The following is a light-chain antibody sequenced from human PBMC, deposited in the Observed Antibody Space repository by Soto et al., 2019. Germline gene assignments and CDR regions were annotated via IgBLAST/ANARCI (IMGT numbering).Light chain of an antibody. J-gene: IGLJ2*01. V-gene: IGLV2-14*01. Sequence: QSALTQPASVSGSPGQSMTISCTGTSSDVGGYNYVSWYQQHPGKAPKLMIYEVSNRPSGVSNRFSGSKSANTASLTISGLQAEDEADYYCSSYTSSSTPVVFGGGTKVTVL. CDR1: SSDVGGYNY. CDR3: SSYTSSSTPVV. CDR2: EVS.